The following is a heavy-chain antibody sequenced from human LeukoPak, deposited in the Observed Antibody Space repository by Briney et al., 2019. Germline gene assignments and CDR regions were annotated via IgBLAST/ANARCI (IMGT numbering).Heavy chain of an antibody. CDR1: GGSISSSSYY. J-gene: IGHJ4*02. CDR3: ARDYRGYSGYIPFDS. D-gene: IGHD5-12*01. Sequence: SETLSLTCAVSGGSISSSSYYWGWIRQPPGKGLEWIGSIYYSGSTYYNPSLKSRVTISVDTSKNEFSLHLSSVTAADTAVYYCARDYRGYSGYIPFDSWGQGTLVTVSS. CDR2: IYYSGST. V-gene: IGHV4-39*07.